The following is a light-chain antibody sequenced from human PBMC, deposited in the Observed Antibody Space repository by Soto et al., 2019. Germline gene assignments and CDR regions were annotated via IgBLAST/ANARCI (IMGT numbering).Light chain of an antibody. V-gene: IGLV2-14*01. CDR3: SSYRSSTTSYV. Sequence: QSALTQPASVSGSPGQSITISCTGTSSDVGGYNSVSWYQQHPGKAPRLMVYDVSNRPSGVSNRFSGSKSGNTASLTISGLQAEDRADYYCSSYRSSTTSYVFGTGTKVTVL. J-gene: IGLJ1*01. CDR2: DVS. CDR1: SSDVGGYNS.